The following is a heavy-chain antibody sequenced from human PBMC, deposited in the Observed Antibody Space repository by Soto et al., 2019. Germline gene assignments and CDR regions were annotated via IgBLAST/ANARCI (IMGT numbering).Heavy chain of an antibody. J-gene: IGHJ4*02. CDR2: VNPSGGHT. D-gene: IGHD2-21*02. V-gene: IGHV1-46*01. CDR3: ARGGHVVVVTAALDY. CDR1: GDTFTDYY. Sequence: QVQLMQSGAEVKKPGASVKVSCKASGDTFTDYYIHWVRQAPGQGLEWMGTVNPSGGHTTYAQHSLGRVTMTTDTCTSTLYMEPTSLTSDATAVYYCARGGHVVVVTAALDYWGQGTLVTVSS.